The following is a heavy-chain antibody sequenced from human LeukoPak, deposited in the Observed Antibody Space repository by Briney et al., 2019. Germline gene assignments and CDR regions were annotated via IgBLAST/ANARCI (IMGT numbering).Heavy chain of an antibody. CDR2: ISGYNGNT. V-gene: IGHV1-18*01. D-gene: IGHD3-10*01. J-gene: IGHJ4*02. CDR3: ARSLYYYGSGSFDY. Sequence: ASVKVSCKASGYTFTSYGISWVRQAPGQGLEWMGWISGYNGNTNYAQKLQGRVTMTTDTSTSTAYMELRSLRSDDTAVYYCARSLYYYGSGSFDYWGQGTLVTVSS. CDR1: GYTFTSYG.